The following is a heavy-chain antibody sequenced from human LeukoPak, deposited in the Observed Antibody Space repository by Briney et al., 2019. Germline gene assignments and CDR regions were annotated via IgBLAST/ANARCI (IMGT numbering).Heavy chain of an antibody. J-gene: IGHJ4*02. D-gene: IGHD6-13*01. Sequence: SETLSLTCTVSGYSISSGYYWGWIRQPPGKGLEWIGSGSTYYNPSLKSRVTISVDTSKNQFSLKLSSVTAADTAVYYCARDGGIAAAGTGYWGQGTLVTVSS. V-gene: IGHV4-38-2*02. CDR2: SGST. CDR1: GYSISSGYY. CDR3: ARDGGIAAAGTGY.